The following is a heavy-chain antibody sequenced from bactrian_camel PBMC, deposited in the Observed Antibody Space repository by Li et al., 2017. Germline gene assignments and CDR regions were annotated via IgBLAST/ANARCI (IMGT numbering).Heavy chain of an antibody. D-gene: IGHD3*01. CDR2: IAPGGSYT. V-gene: IGHV3S6*01. CDR1: GFTVSSIG. CDR3: ATDLFREYNH. J-gene: IGHJ4*01. Sequence: VQLVESGGGLVQPGGSLRLSCAASGFTVSSIGMTWVRQAPGKGLEWVARIAPGGSYTYYSDFVKGRFTISRGDAKNSLYLQMNSLKTEDTAVYYCATDLFREYNHWGQGTQVTVS.